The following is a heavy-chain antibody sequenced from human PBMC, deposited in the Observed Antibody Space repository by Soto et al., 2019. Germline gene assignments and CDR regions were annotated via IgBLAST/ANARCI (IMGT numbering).Heavy chain of an antibody. CDR1: GGSISSGGYS. Sequence: SETLSLTCAVSGGSISSGGYSWSWIRQPPGKGLEWIGYIYHSGSTYYNTSLKNRDTISVDRSKNKFSNKLSTITATDTAVYYCARTPTPWGQGTLVTVS. J-gene: IGHJ5*02. D-gene: IGHD1-26*01. CDR2: IYHSGST. CDR3: ARTPTP. V-gene: IGHV4-30-2*01.